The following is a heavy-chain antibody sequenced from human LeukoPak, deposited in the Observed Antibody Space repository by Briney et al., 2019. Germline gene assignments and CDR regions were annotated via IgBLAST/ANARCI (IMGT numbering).Heavy chain of an antibody. CDR3: ARELLWFGTYYYGMDV. V-gene: IGHV4-4*07. J-gene: IGHJ6*02. CDR2: IYTSGST. Sequence: PSETLSLTCTVSGGSIRSYYWSWIRQTAGKGLEWIGRIYTSGSTNYNPSLKSRVTMSVDTSKNQFSLKLSSVTAADTAVYYCARELLWFGTYYYGMDVWGQGTTVTVSS. D-gene: IGHD3-10*01. CDR1: GGSIRSYY.